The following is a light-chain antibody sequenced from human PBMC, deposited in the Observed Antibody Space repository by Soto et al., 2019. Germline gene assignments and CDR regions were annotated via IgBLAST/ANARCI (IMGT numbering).Light chain of an antibody. CDR1: QSISSW. Sequence: DIQMTQSPSTLSASVGDGVTITCRASQSISSWLAWYQQKPGTAPKVLIYHASNLQSGVPSRFSGSGSGTEFTLTISSLQPDDFATYYCQQYNSYSFGQGTKVDI. V-gene: IGKV1-5*01. CDR2: HAS. CDR3: QQYNSYS. J-gene: IGKJ1*01.